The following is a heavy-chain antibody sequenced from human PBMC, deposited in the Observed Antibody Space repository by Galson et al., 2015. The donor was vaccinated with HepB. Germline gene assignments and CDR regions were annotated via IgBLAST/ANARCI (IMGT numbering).Heavy chain of an antibody. Sequence: SLRLSCAASGFTFSSYGVHWVRQAPGKGLEWVAFIRYDGSNKYYADSVKGRFTISRDNSKNTLYLQMNSLRAEDTAVYYCLSPRLAQYYFDYWGQGTLVTVSS. V-gene: IGHV3-30*02. CDR3: LSPRLAQYYFDY. J-gene: IGHJ4*02. CDR1: GFTFSSYG. CDR2: IRYDGSNK.